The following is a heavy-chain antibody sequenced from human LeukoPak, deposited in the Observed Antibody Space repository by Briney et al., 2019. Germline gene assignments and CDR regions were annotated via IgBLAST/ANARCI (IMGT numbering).Heavy chain of an antibody. D-gene: IGHD2-15*01. Sequence: PSETLSLTCAVYGGSFSGYYWSWIRQPPGKGLEGVSGISGSDGTTYYADSVKGRFTISRDNSKNTLYLQMNSLRAEDTAVYYCAKAKGPYCSGGRCLAPFDYWGQGTLVTASS. CDR3: AKAKGPYCSGGRCLAPFDY. V-gene: IGHV3-23*01. CDR1: GGSFSGYY. CDR2: ISGSDGTT. J-gene: IGHJ4*02.